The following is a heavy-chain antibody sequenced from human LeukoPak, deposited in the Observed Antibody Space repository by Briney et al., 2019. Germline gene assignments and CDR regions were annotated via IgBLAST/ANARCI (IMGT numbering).Heavy chain of an antibody. D-gene: IGHD4-11*01. CDR3: AKASSNHPYYYYYMDV. Sequence: PGGSLRLSCAASGFTFSSYAMSWVRQTPGKGLEWVSAISGSGGSTYYADSVKGRFTISRDDSKNTLYLQMNSLRAEDTAVYYCAKASSNHPYYYYYMDVWGIGTTVTVSS. V-gene: IGHV3-23*01. CDR2: ISGSGGST. J-gene: IGHJ6*03. CDR1: GFTFSSYA.